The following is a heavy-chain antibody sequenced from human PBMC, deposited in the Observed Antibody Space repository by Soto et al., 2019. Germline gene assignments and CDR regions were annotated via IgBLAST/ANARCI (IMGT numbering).Heavy chain of an antibody. CDR1: GGSISSGGYY. CDR2: IYYSGST. V-gene: IGHV4-31*03. D-gene: IGHD4-17*01. J-gene: IGHJ4*02. Sequence: QVQLQESGPGLVKPSQTLSLTCTVSGGSISSGGYYWSWVRQHPGKGLDLIGYIYYSGSTYYNPSHKSRVIISLDTSKNQYSLKLSSVTAADTAVYYCSRVWGYGGNSRFDYWGQGTLVIASS. CDR3: SRVWGYGGNSRFDY.